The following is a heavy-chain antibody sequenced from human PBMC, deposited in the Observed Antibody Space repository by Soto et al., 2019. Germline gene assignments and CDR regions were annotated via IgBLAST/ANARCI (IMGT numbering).Heavy chain of an antibody. CDR2: IYYSGST. V-gene: IGHV4-31*03. Sequence: LSETLSLTCTVSGGSISSGGYYWSWIRQHPGKGLEWIGYIYYSGSTYYNPSLKSRVTISVDTSKNQFSLKLSSVTAADTAVYYCARWVARNYDFWSGYLYYFDYWGQGTLVTVSS. D-gene: IGHD3-3*01. CDR1: GGSISSGGYY. J-gene: IGHJ4*02. CDR3: ARWVARNYDFWSGYLYYFDY.